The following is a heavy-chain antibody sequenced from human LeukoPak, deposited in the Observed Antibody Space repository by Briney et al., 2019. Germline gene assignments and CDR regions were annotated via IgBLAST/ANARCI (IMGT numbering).Heavy chain of an antibody. CDR1: GDSICSSPHN. J-gene: IGHJ4*02. CDR3: ARHRGPGYWDRSGFSARLYYLDN. Sequence: SETLSLTCTVSGDSICSSPHNWGWIRQPPGKGLEWIGSIYYSGRTYYSPSLKSRVSLSVDTSKNEFSLKLTSVTAADTAVFFCARHRGPGYWDRSGFSARLYYLDNWGQGTLVTVSS. D-gene: IGHD3-22*01. V-gene: IGHV4-39*01. CDR2: IYYSGRT.